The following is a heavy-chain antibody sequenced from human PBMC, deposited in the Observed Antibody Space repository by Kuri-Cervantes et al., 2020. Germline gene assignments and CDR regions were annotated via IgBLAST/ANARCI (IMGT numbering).Heavy chain of an antibody. J-gene: IGHJ4*02. CDR1: GGSFSGYY. D-gene: IGHD2-2*01. Sequence: ESLKISCAVYGGSFSGYYWSWIRQPPGKGLEWIGEINHSGSTNYNPSLKSRVTISVDTSKNQFSLKLSSVTAADTAVYYCASGSAAIPIDYWGQGTLVTVSS. V-gene: IGHV4-34*01. CDR2: INHSGST. CDR3: ASGSAAIPIDY.